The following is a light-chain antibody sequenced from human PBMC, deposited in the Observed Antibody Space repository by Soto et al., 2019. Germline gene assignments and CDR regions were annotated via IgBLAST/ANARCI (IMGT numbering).Light chain of an antibody. CDR3: QKYDRAPRT. CDR1: HDIGSS. Sequence: DIQMTQSPSSLSASVGDRVIITCRASHDIGSSLAWFQQRPGKPPKVLIFAGAFLQSGAPSRFSGSGFGTDFTLNISGLQPEDFATYYCQKYDRAPRTFGQGTKVEVK. CDR2: AGA. J-gene: IGKJ1*01. V-gene: IGKV1-27*01.